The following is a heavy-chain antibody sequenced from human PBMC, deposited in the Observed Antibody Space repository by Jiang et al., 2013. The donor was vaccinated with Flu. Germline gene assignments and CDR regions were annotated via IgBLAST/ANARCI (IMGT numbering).Heavy chain of an antibody. J-gene: IGHJ4*02. D-gene: IGHD4-17*01. CDR1: GGSISSSSYY. V-gene: IGHV4-39*01. CDR2: IYYSGST. Sequence: LLKPSETLSLTCTVSGGSISSSSYYWGWIRQPPGKGLEWIGSIYYSGSTYYNPSLKSRVTISVDTSKNQFSLKLSSVTAADTAVYYCARQRYGDYEYYFDYWGQGTLVTVSS. CDR3: ARQRYGDYEYYFDY.